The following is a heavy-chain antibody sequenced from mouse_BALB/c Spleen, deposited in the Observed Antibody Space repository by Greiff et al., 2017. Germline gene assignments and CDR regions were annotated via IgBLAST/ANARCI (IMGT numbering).Heavy chain of an antibody. CDR1: GYSFTSYW. CDR2: IYPGNSDT. D-gene: IGHD1-1*01. CDR3: TRDYGSSSIPYYYAMDY. V-gene: IGHV1-5*01. J-gene: IGHJ4*01. Sequence: EVQLQQSGTVLARPGASVKMSCKASGYSFTSYWMHWVNQRPGQGLEWIGAIYPGNSDTSYNQKFKGKAKLTAVTSASTAYMELSSLTNEDSAVYYCTRDYGSSSIPYYYAMDYWGQGTSVTVSS.